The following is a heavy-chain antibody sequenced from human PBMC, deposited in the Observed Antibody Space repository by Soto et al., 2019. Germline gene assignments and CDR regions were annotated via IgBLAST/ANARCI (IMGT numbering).Heavy chain of an antibody. CDR1: GYNFRTFW. J-gene: IGHJ5*02. CDR2: IYPDDSDT. D-gene: IGHD2-8*02. CDR3: ARGYCTATICDPWFDP. Sequence: GESLKISCSTSGYNFRTFWIGWLRQMPGKGLEWMGLIYPDDSDTRYSPSFQGQVTISVDKSITTAYLQWSSLKASDTAMYYCARGYCTATICDPWFDPWSQGTLVTVSS. V-gene: IGHV5-51*01.